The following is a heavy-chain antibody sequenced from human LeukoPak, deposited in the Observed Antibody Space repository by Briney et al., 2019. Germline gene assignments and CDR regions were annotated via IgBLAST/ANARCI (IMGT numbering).Heavy chain of an antibody. Sequence: ASVKVSCKASGSTFTTYDINWVRQAPGQGLEWMGWISAYNGNTKYAQKFQGRVTMTTDTSTSTAYMELRSLRSDDTAMYYCARGVAGVYFYYYMDVWGKGTTVTVSS. CDR3: ARGVAGVYFYYYMDV. V-gene: IGHV1-18*01. CDR2: ISAYNGNT. CDR1: GSTFTTYD. D-gene: IGHD1-14*01. J-gene: IGHJ6*03.